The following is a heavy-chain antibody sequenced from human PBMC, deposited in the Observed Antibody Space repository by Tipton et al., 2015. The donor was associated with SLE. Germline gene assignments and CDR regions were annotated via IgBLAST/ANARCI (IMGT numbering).Heavy chain of an antibody. CDR3: ARGIETSYTSSWPYYYYHYMDV. J-gene: IGHJ6*03. CDR2: IYTSGST. V-gene: IGHV4-61*02. D-gene: IGHD6-13*01. CDR1: GGSISSGSYY. Sequence: TLSLTCTVSGGSISSGSYYWSWIRQPAGKGLEWIGRIYTSGSTNYNPSLKSRGTISVDTSTNQFSLKVRSVTAADTAIYFCARGIETSYTSSWPYYYYHYMDVWGKGTTVSVSS.